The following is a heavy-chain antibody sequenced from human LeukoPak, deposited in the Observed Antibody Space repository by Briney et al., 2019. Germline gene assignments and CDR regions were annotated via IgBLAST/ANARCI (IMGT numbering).Heavy chain of an antibody. V-gene: IGHV3-23*01. Sequence: PGGSLRLSCAVSGITLSNYGMSWVRQAPGKGLEWASGISGSGDNTYYADSVKGRFTISRDNSKNTLYLQMNSLRAEDTAVYFCAKRGVVIRVILVGFHKEAYYFDSWGQGALVTVSS. CDR2: ISGSGDNT. J-gene: IGHJ4*02. CDR3: AKRGVVIRVILVGFHKEAYYFDS. D-gene: IGHD3-22*01. CDR1: GITLSNYG.